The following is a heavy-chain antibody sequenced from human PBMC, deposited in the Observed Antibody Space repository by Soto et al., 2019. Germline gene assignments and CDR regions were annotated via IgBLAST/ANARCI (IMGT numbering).Heavy chain of an antibody. V-gene: IGHV4-30-2*01. J-gene: IGHJ5*02. CDR1: GGSISSGGYS. CDR3: ARIPGP. CDR2: IYHSGST. Sequence: QLQLQESGSGLVKPSQTLSLTFAVSGGSISSGGYSWSWIRQPPGKGLEWIGYIYHSGSTYYNPSLTARVTISVDSFINQFSLKLSSVTAAVTDVYYCARIPGPWGQGTLVTVS. D-gene: IGHD2-21*01.